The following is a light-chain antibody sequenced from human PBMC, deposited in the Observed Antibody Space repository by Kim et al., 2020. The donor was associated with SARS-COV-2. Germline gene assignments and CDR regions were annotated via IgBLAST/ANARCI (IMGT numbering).Light chain of an antibody. CDR3: AAWDDSLNGSV. Sequence: QRVTISCSGGSSNIGSNTVNWYQQLPGTAPKLLIYRNNQRPSGVPDRFSGSKSGTSASLAISGLQSEDEADYYCAAWDDSLNGSVFGTGTKVTVL. CDR2: RNN. V-gene: IGLV1-44*01. CDR1: SSNIGSNT. J-gene: IGLJ1*01.